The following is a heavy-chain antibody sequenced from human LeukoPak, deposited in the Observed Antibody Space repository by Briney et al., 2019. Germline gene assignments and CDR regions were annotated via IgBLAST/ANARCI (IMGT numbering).Heavy chain of an antibody. Sequence: SVKVSCKASGGTFSSYVISWVRQAPGQGLEWMGGIIPIFGTTNYAQKLQGRVTMTTDTSTSTAYMELRSLRSDDTAVYYCARARWELPFDYWGQGTLVTVSS. CDR2: IIPIFGTT. V-gene: IGHV1-69*05. D-gene: IGHD1-26*01. CDR3: ARARWELPFDY. J-gene: IGHJ4*02. CDR1: GGTFSSYV.